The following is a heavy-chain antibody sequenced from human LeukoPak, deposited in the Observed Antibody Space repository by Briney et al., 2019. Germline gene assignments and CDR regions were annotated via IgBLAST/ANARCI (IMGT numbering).Heavy chain of an antibody. CDR1: GGTFSSYA. V-gene: IGHV1-69*01. D-gene: IGHD6-13*01. CDR2: IIPIFGTA. J-gene: IGHJ6*03. Sequence: SVKVSCKASGGTFSSYAISWVRQAPGQGLEWMGGIIPIFGTANYAQKFQGRVTITADESTSTAYMELSSLRAEDTAVYYCARDIAADGYYYDYYYMDVWGKGTTVTVSS. CDR3: ARDIAADGYYYDYYYMDV.